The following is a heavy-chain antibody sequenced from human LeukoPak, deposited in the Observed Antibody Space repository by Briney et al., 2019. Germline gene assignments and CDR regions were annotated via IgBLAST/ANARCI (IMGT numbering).Heavy chain of an antibody. CDR1: GGTFSSYA. D-gene: IGHD6-6*01. V-gene: IGHV1-69*13. CDR2: IIPIFGTP. J-gene: IGHJ6*03. Sequence: SVKVSCKASGGTFSSYAISWVRQAPGQGLEWMGGIIPIFGTPNYPQKFQGRVTITADESTSTAYMELSSLRSEDTAVYYCARRTYSSSGYYYYYYYMDVWGKGTTVTVSS. CDR3: ARRTYSSSGYYYYYYYMDV.